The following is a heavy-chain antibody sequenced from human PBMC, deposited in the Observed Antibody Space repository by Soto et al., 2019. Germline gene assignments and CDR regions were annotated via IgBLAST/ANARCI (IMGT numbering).Heavy chain of an antibody. Sequence: EVQLVESGGGLVKPGGSLRLSCAGSGFTFSDAWINWVRQAPGKGLEWVGRIKSKADGGTTDFAAPVKGRFAISRDDSKDRMYMKMNILKTGDTAVFCCTTDSLFTIKLVRFDYWGHGTLVTVSS. J-gene: IGHJ4*01. CDR2: IKSKADGGTT. D-gene: IGHD3-10*01. CDR1: GFTFSDAW. V-gene: IGHV3-15*07. CDR3: TTDSLFTIKLVRFDY.